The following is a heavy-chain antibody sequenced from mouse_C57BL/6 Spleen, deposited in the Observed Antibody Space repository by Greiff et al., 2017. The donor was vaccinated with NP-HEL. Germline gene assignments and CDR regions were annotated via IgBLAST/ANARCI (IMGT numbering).Heavy chain of an antibody. J-gene: IGHJ2*01. CDR3: ARNYDYDGGFDY. CDR1: GFNIKDYY. V-gene: IGHV14-2*01. Sequence: EVKLQESGAELVKPGASVKLSCTASGFNIKDYYMHWVKQRTEQGLEWIGRFDPEDGETKYAPKFQGKATITSATSSNTAYMQLSSLTSEDTAVDYCARNYDYDGGFDYWGKGTTLTVSS. CDR2: FDPEDGET. D-gene: IGHD2-4*01.